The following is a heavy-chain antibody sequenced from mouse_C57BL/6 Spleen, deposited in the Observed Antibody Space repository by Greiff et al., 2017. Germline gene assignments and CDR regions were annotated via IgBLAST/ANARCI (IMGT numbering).Heavy chain of an antibody. CDR2: ISSGSSTI. CDR3: ARGTAQATGTFAY. CDR1: GFTFSDYG. Sequence: EVKLVESGGGLVKPGGSLKLSCAASGFTFSDYGMHWVRQAPEKGLEWVAYISSGSSTIYYADTVKGRFTISRDNAKNTLFLQMTSLRSEDTAMYYCARGTAQATGTFAYWGQGTLVTVSA. V-gene: IGHV5-17*01. D-gene: IGHD3-2*02. J-gene: IGHJ3*01.